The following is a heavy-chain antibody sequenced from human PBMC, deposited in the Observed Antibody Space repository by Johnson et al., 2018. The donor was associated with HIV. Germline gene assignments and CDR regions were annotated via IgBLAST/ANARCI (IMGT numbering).Heavy chain of an antibody. D-gene: IGHD6-6*01. Sequence: VHLVESGGGLVQPGGSLRLSCVASGFTVSNNFMSWVRQAPGKGLEWVSVIYSGGRTYYTDSVKGRFTISRDNSKNTLYLQMNSLRAEDTAVYYCARGEEEQLGDAFDIWGQGTKVTVSS. CDR1: GFTVSNNF. J-gene: IGHJ3*02. CDR2: IYSGGRT. V-gene: IGHV3-66*02. CDR3: ARGEEEQLGDAFDI.